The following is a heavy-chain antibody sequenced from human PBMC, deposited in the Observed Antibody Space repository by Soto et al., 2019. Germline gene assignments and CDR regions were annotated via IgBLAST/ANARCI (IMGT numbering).Heavy chain of an antibody. V-gene: IGHV3-30*03. CDR1: GFIFSNNG. CDR2: MSYDGSDT. CDR3: TFVLVEDSALDP. Sequence: QVQLVESGGGVVQPGRSLRLSCVGSGFIFSNNGMHWVRQTPGKGLEWVAFMSYDGSDTFYADSVKGRFTISRDNSKNNLLLNMSNLRAEDKDMYYCTFVLVEDSALDPWGKGNLVTVSS. D-gene: IGHD3-16*01. J-gene: IGHJ5*02.